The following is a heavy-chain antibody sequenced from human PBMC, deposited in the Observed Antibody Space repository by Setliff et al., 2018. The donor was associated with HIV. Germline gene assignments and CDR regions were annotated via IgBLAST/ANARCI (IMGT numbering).Heavy chain of an antibody. V-gene: IGHV5-10-1*01. CDR1: GYSFTTYW. J-gene: IGHJ3*02. CDR2: IDPSDSYT. CDR3: ARVGPGHRDGKIYDTFDI. Sequence: GESLKISCMGSGYSFTTYWITWARQMPGKGLEWMGRIDPSDSYTDYSQSFHGHVTLSVDRSINTAYLQWSSLKASDTAMYYCARVGPGHRDGKIYDTFDIWGQGTLVTVSS. D-gene: IGHD5-12*01.